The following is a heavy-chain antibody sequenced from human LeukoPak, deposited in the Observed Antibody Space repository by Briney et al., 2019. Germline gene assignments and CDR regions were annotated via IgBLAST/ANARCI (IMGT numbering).Heavy chain of an antibody. J-gene: IGHJ4*02. Sequence: GGSLRLSCAASGFTFSSYNMHWVRQAPGKGLEWVGFIRYGGSDKNYADSVKGRFTISRDNSKNTLYLQMNSLRAEDTAVYFCAKDVSGCFWHLYFDYGGRGPLVTVSS. V-gene: IGHV3-30*02. CDR1: GFTFSSYN. CDR2: IRYGGSDK. D-gene: IGHD3-10*01. CDR3: AKDVSGCFWHLYFDY.